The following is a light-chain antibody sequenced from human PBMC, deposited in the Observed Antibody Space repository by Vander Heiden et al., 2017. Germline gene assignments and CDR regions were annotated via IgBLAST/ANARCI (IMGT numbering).Light chain of an antibody. V-gene: IGLV1-44*01. CDR2: SNN. CDR1: SSNIGSNT. Sequence: QSVLTQPPSASGSPGQWATISCSGSSSNIGSNTVNWYQQLPGTAPKLLIYSNNQRPSGVPDRFSGSKSGTSASLAISGLQSEDEADYYCAAWDDSLNGWVFGGGTKLTVL. J-gene: IGLJ3*02. CDR3: AAWDDSLNGWV.